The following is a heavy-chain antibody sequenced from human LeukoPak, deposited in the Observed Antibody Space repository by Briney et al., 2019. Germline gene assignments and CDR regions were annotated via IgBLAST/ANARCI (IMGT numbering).Heavy chain of an antibody. Sequence: SETLSLTCIVSGGSISSYHWGWIRQPPGKGLEWIGYISYSGSTKYNPSLKSRVTMSLDTSKNQFSLNLSSVTAADTAVYYCARKGGGSYAPFDYWGQGTVVTVSS. CDR3: ARKGGGSYAPFDY. J-gene: IGHJ4*02. CDR1: GGSISSYH. CDR2: ISYSGST. V-gene: IGHV4-59*01. D-gene: IGHD3-22*01.